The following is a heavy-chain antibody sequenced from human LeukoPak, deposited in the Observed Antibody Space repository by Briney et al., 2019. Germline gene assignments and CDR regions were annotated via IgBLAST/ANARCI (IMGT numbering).Heavy chain of an antibody. Sequence: SETLSLTCTVTGGSISSYYWTWIRQPPGKGLEWIGYIYYSGSTNYNPSLKSRVTISVDTSKNQFSLKLSSVTAADTAVYYCASSEMATITGAFDIWGQGTMVTVSS. CDR1: GGSISSYY. J-gene: IGHJ3*02. V-gene: IGHV4-59*12. D-gene: IGHD5-24*01. CDR2: IYYSGST. CDR3: ASSEMATITGAFDI.